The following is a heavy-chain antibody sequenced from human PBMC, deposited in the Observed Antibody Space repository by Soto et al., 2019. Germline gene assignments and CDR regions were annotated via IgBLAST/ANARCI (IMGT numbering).Heavy chain of an antibody. Sequence: SSVKVSCKASGGTFSSYAISWVRQAPGQGLEWIGGIIPIFGTANYAQKFQGRVTITADESTSTDYMELSSLRSEYTAVYYCASTSYSHYPLFYYYYGTDVGGQGTTVTVSS. CDR3: ASTSYSHYPLFYYYYGTDV. J-gene: IGHJ6*02. D-gene: IGHD4-4*01. CDR2: IIPIFGTA. CDR1: GGTFSSYA. V-gene: IGHV1-69*13.